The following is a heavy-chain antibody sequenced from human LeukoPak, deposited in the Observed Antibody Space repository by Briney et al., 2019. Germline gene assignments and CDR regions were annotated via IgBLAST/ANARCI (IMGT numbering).Heavy chain of an antibody. J-gene: IGHJ6*03. V-gene: IGHV3-49*04. CDR3: TRDGTLEGSGWYLPYYYYYMDV. CDR2: IRSKAYGGTT. Sequence: GGSLRLSCTASGFTFGDYAMSWVRQAPGKGLEWVGFIRSKAYGGTTEYAASVKGRFTISRDDSKSIAYLQMNSLKTEDTAVYYCTRDGTLEGSGWYLPYYYYYMDVWGKGTTVTISS. CDR1: GFTFGDYA. D-gene: IGHD6-19*01.